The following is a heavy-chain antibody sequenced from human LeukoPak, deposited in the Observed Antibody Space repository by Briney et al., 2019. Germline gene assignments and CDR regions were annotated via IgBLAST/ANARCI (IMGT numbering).Heavy chain of an antibody. CDR1: GYTLTELS. Sequence: ASVKVSCKVSGYTLTELSMHWVRQAPGKGLEWMGGFDPEDGETIYAQKFQGRVTITADKSTSTAYMELSSLRSEDTAVYYCARGSVFGGSYRYMDVWGKGTTVTVSS. V-gene: IGHV1-24*01. CDR2: FDPEDGET. CDR3: ARGSVFGGSYRYMDV. J-gene: IGHJ6*03. D-gene: IGHD1-26*01.